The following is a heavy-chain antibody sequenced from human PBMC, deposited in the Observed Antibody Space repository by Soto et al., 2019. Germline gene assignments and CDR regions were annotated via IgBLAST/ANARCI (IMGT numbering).Heavy chain of an antibody. CDR3: ARHFKGRGLRGPDYYYYMDV. Sequence: SETLSLTCTVSGGSISSYYWSWIRQPPGKGLEWIGYIYYSGSTNYNPSLKSRVTISVDTSKNQFSLKLSSVTAADTAVYYCARHFKGRGLRGPDYYYYMDVWGKGTTVTVSS. CDR2: IYYSGST. CDR1: GGSISSYY. V-gene: IGHV4-59*08. J-gene: IGHJ6*03. D-gene: IGHD5-12*01.